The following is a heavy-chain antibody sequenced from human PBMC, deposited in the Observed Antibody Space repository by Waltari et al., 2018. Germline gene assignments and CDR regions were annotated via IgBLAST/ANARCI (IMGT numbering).Heavy chain of an antibody. CDR3: ARHSFPHHDYGDLCWFDP. CDR2: IYPGDSDT. V-gene: IGHV5-51*01. D-gene: IGHD4-17*01. Sequence: EVQLVQSGAEVNKPGESLKISCKGSGYSFTGCWIGWVRQLPGKGLEWMGIIYPGDSDTRYSPSFQGQVTISADKSISTAYLQWSSLKASDTAMYYCARHSFPHHDYGDLCWFDPWGQGTLVTVSS. CDR1: GYSFTGCW. J-gene: IGHJ5*02.